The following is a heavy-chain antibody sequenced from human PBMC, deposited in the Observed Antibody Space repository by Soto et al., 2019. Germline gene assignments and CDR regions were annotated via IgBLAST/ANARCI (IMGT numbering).Heavy chain of an antibody. D-gene: IGHD3-16*01. CDR2: IWYDGSNK. CDR3: ARGGRLPVGNWFDP. CDR1: GFTFSSYG. V-gene: IGHV3-33*01. Sequence: QVQLVESGGGVVQPGRSLRHSCAASGFTFSSYGMHWVRQAPGKGLEWVAVIWYDGSNKYYADSVKGRFTISRDNSKNTLYLQMNSLRAEDTAVYYCARGGRLPVGNWFDPWGQGTLVTVSS. J-gene: IGHJ5*02.